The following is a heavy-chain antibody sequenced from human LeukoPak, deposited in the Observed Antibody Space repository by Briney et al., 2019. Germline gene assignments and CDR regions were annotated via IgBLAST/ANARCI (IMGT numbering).Heavy chain of an antibody. J-gene: IGHJ4*02. V-gene: IGHV4-34*01. CDR1: GGSFGGYY. Sequence: PSETLSLTCAVYGGSFGGYYWSWIRQPPGKGLEWIGEINHSGSTNYNPSLKSRVTISVDTSKNQFSLKLGSVTAADTAVYYCARGHRYYGSGSYGDYWGQGTLVTVSS. D-gene: IGHD3-10*01. CDR2: INHSGST. CDR3: ARGHRYYGSGSYGDY.